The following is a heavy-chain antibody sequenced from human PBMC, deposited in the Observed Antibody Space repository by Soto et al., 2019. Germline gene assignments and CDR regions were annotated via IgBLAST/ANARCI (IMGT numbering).Heavy chain of an antibody. CDR2: VNHNGRN. CDR1: GGSFRGFY. Sequence: PSETLSLTCAVSGGSFRGFYWNWIRQTPGKGLEWIGKVNHNGRNNYNPSLKSRVTISLDMSKNQISLKLTSVTAADTAVYYCARGGSSDWQVAFDFWGQGTMVTVSS. CDR3: ARGGSSDWQVAFDF. V-gene: IGHV4-34*01. J-gene: IGHJ3*01. D-gene: IGHD6-19*01.